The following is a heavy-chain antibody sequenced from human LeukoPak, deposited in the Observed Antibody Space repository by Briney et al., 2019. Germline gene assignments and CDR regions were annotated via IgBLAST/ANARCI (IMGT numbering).Heavy chain of an antibody. Sequence: PSETLSLTCTVSGGSISSYYWSWIRQPPGKGLEWIGYIYYSGSTNYNPSLKSRVTISVDTSKNQFCLKLSSVTAADTAVYYCARDCGYYDSSGSKRSDAFDIWGQGTMVTVSS. D-gene: IGHD3-22*01. CDR1: GGSISSYY. J-gene: IGHJ3*02. CDR3: ARDCGYYDSSGSKRSDAFDI. V-gene: IGHV4-59*01. CDR2: IYYSGST.